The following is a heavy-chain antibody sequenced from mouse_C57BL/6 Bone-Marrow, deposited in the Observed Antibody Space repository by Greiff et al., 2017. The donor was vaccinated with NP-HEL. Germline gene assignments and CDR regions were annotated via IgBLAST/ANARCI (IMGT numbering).Heavy chain of an antibody. D-gene: IGHD1-1*01. J-gene: IGHJ2*01. CDR1: GISITTGNYR. CDR2: IYYSGTI. Sequence: DVQLQESGPGLVKPSQTVFLTCTVTGISITTGNYRWSWIRQFPGNKLEWIGYIYYSGTITYNPSLTSRTTITRDTPKNQFFLEMNSLTAEDTATYYCAREGYYYGSSSVYFDYWGQGTTLTVSS. CDR3: AREGYYYGSSSVYFDY. V-gene: IGHV3-5*01.